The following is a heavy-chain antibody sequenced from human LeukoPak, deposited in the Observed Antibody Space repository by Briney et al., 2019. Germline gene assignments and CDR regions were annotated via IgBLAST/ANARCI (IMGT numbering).Heavy chain of an antibody. D-gene: IGHD3-3*01. Sequence: ASVKVSCKASGYTFTSYGISWVRQAPGQGLEWMGWISAYNGNTNYAQKLQGRVTMTTDTSTSTAYMELRSLRSDDTAVYYCARLGGRITIFGVVTYDAFDIWGQGTMVTVSS. J-gene: IGHJ3*02. CDR3: ARLGGRITIFGVVTYDAFDI. CDR2: ISAYNGNT. V-gene: IGHV1-18*01. CDR1: GYTFTSYG.